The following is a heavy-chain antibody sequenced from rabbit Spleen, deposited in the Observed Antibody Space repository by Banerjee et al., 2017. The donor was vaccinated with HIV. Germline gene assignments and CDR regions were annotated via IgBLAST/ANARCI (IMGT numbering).Heavy chain of an antibody. Sequence: QQQLEESGGGLVKPEGSLTLTCKASGVSLNDKDVMCWVRQAPGKGLEWIACIDIGSSGFTYFATWAKGRFTCSKTSSTTVTLQMTRLTAADTATYFCARDLVAVIGWNFNLWGPGTLVTVS. V-gene: IGHV1S45*01. CDR3: ARDLVAVIGWNFNL. D-gene: IGHD1-1*01. CDR2: IDIGSSGFT. CDR1: GVSLNDKDV. J-gene: IGHJ4*01.